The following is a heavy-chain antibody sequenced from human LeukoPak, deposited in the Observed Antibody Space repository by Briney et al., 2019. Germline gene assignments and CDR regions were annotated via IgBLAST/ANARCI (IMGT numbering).Heavy chain of an antibody. D-gene: IGHD6-19*01. CDR3: ASKVKVAGTDHEYFQH. CDR2: INPSGGST. Sequence: GASVKVFCKASGYTFTSYYMHWVRQAPGQGLEWMGIINPSGGSTSYAQKFQGRVTMTRDTSTSTVYMELSSLRSEDTAVYYCASKVKVAGTDHEYFQHWGQGTLVTVSS. V-gene: IGHV1-46*01. J-gene: IGHJ1*01. CDR1: GYTFTSYY.